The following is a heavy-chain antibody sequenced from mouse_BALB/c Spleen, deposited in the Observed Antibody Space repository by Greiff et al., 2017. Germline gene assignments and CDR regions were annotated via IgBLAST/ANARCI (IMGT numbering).Heavy chain of an antibody. D-gene: IGHD1-1*01. CDR1: GYTFTDYA. V-gene: IGHV1S137*01. J-gene: IGHJ2*01. CDR3: ARQDGSSYFDY. CDR2: ISTYYGDA. Sequence: VHLVESGAELVRPGVSVKISCKGSGYTFTDYAMHWVKQSHAKSLEWIGVISTYYGDASYNQKFKGKATMTVDKSSSTAYMELARLTSEDSAIYYCARQDGSSYFDYWGQGTTLTVSS.